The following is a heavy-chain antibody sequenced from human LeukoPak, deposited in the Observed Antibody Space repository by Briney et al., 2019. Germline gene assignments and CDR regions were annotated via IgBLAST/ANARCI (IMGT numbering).Heavy chain of an antibody. J-gene: IGHJ4*02. CDR2: ISGGGVTT. D-gene: IGHD2-8*02. CDR3: AKGGGVIGRSYYFDY. Sequence: PGGSLRLSCAASGFTFNNYGMSWVRQAPGKGLEWVSAISGGGVTTYYADSVKGRFTISRDNSKNTLYLQMNSLRVEDTAVYYCAKGGGVIGRSYYFDYWGQGTLVTVSS. V-gene: IGHV3-23*01. CDR1: GFTFNNYG.